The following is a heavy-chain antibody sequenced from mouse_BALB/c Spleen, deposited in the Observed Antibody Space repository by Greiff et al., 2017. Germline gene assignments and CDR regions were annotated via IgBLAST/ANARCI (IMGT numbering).Heavy chain of an antibody. CDR1: GYTFTSYV. CDR3: ARERDYYDYNYAMDY. CDR2: INPYNDGT. D-gene: IGHD1-2*01. J-gene: IGHJ4*01. Sequence: VQLQQSGPELVKPGASVKMSCKASGYTFTSYVMHWVKQKPGQGLEWIGYINPYNDGTKYNEKFKGKATLTSDKSSSTAYMELSSLTSKDSAVYYCARERDYYDYNYAMDYWGQGTSVTVSS. V-gene: IGHV1-14*01.